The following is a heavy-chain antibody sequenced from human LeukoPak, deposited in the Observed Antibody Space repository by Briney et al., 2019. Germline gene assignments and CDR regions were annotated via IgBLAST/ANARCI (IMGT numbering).Heavy chain of an antibody. Sequence: GASVKVSCKASGYTFTSYYMHWVRQAPGQGLEWMGIINPSGGSTSYAQKFQGRVTMTRDTSTSTVYMELSSLRPEDTAVYYCARDHAGLRWSAEGYFDLWGRGTLVTVSS. CDR3: ARDHAGLRWSAEGYFDL. D-gene: IGHD4-23*01. CDR1: GYTFTSYY. J-gene: IGHJ2*01. CDR2: INPSGGST. V-gene: IGHV1-46*01.